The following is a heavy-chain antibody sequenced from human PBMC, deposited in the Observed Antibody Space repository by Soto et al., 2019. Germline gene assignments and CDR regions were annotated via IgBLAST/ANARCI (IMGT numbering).Heavy chain of an antibody. CDR1: GSTFSSYG. CDR2: ILEYAIIK. V-gene: IGHV3-30*18. D-gene: IGHD3-22*01. J-gene: IGHJ4*02. CDR3: AKLWGNNDYDSGGYNRPGY. Sequence: GSLRPSCAPSGSTFSSYGMHWVRHAPGKGLEWVGVILEYAIIKNFGAFVKGPFTISRDNSTNTLDLQMNRPRVKDTAVYYCAKLWGNNDYDSGGYNRPGYWGQGTLVT.